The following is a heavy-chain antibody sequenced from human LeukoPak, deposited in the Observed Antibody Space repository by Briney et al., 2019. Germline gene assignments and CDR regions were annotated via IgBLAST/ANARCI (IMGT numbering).Heavy chain of an antibody. CDR2: IYPSGST. Sequence: SETLSLTCTVSGVSISRYYWSWIRQPAGKGLEWLGRIYPSGSTDYNPSLKSRVAMSVDASKKQFSLELRSVTAADTAVYYCARESRDTSGFCYGDYWGPGTLVTVSP. J-gene: IGHJ4*02. CDR3: ARESRDTSGFCYGDY. CDR1: GVSISRYY. V-gene: IGHV4-4*07. D-gene: IGHD3-22*01.